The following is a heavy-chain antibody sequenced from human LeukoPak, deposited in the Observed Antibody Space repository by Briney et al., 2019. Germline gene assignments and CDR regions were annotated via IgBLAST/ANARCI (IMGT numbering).Heavy chain of an antibody. Sequence: GGSLRLSCAASGFTFSSYAMHWVRQAPGKGLEWVAVISYDGSNKYYADSVKGRFTISRDNSKNTLYLQVNSLRAEDTAIYYCARVSVTTTSDAFDIWGQGTMVTVSS. CDR2: ISYDGSNK. CDR3: ARVSVTTTSDAFDI. V-gene: IGHV3-30*14. CDR1: GFTFSSYA. D-gene: IGHD4-17*01. J-gene: IGHJ3*02.